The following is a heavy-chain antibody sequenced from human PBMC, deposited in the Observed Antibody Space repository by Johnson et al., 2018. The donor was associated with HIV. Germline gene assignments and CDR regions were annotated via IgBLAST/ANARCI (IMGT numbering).Heavy chain of an antibody. J-gene: IGHJ3*02. D-gene: IGHD3-22*01. CDR3: ARDFYYDRPFSAFDI. CDR1: GFTFSSYA. CDR2: ISYDESNK. Sequence: QVQLVESGGGVVQTGRSLRLSCAASGFTFSSYAMHWVRQAPGKGLEWVAFISYDESNKYYADSVKGRFTISRDNSKNTLFLQMNSLRAEDTAVYYCARDFYYDRPFSAFDIWGQGTMVTVSS. V-gene: IGHV3-30*04.